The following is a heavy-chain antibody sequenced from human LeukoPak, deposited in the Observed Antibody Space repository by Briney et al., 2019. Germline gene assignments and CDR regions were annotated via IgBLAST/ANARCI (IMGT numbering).Heavy chain of an antibody. CDR1: ARSISSHY. Sequence: PSQTLSLIRTVSARSISSHYWSWIRQPPAKALHWIRRIYISGTTNYNPSINSRVTMSLDTSKNHITLKLTSVTATDPAVYSCPRLGYDSGTRGLDPWGQGTLVTVSS. CDR2: IYISGTT. CDR3: PRLGYDSGTRGLDP. D-gene: IGHD3-10*01. J-gene: IGHJ5*02. V-gene: IGHV4-4*07.